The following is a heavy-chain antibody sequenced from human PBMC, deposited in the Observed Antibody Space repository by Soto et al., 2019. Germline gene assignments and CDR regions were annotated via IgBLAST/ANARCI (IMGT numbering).Heavy chain of an antibody. CDR2: IYSGGST. V-gene: IGHV3-53*04. D-gene: IGHD4-17*01. CDR3: ASLPTTVTTNWYFDL. CDR1: GFTVSSNY. Sequence: GALRLSCAASGFTVSSNYMSWVRQAPGKGLEWVSVIYSGGSTYYADSVKGRYTISRHNSKNTLYLQMNSLRAEDTAVYYCASLPTTVTTNWYFDLWGRGTLVTVSS. J-gene: IGHJ2*01.